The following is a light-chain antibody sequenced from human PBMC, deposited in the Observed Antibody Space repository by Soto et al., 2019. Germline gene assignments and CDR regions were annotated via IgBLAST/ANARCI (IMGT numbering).Light chain of an antibody. CDR2: GNK. CDR3: QSFDTRLNSVV. J-gene: IGLJ2*01. CDR1: SSNIGAGYD. V-gene: IGLV1-40*01. Sequence: QSVVTQPPSVSGAPGQRVTISCTGSSSNIGAGYDVHWYQQFPGRAPKLLIYGNKTRPSGVPDRVSGSKSGTSASLDITGLQAEYEADYYCQSFDTRLNSVVFGGGTKLTVL.